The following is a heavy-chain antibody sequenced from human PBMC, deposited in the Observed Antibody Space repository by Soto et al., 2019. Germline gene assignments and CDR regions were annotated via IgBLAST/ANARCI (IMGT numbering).Heavy chain of an antibody. CDR3: ARMETFGSLNWLDP. D-gene: IGHD3-16*01. J-gene: IGHJ5*02. CDR2: MNPGSGDT. V-gene: IGHV1-8*01. Sequence: GASVKVSCKASGYSFTNNDVSWVRQATGQGLEWMVWMNPGSGDTGYAQKFQGRVTMTRDISIATAYMELSSLRSDDTAIYYCARMETFGSLNWLDPWGQGTLVTVSS. CDR1: GYSFTNND.